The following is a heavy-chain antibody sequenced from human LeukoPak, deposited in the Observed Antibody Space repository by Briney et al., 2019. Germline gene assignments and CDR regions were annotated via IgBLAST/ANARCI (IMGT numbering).Heavy chain of an antibody. D-gene: IGHD4-17*01. CDR2: ISYDGSNK. J-gene: IGHJ4*02. Sequence: GKSLRLSCAASRFTFSSYAMHWVRQAPGKGLEWVAVISYDGSNKYYADSVKGRFTISRDNSKTTLYLQMNSLRAEDTAVYYCAKDRNGLTTVIDWGQGTLVTVSS. CDR1: RFTFSSYA. V-gene: IGHV3-30-3*01. CDR3: AKDRNGLTTVID.